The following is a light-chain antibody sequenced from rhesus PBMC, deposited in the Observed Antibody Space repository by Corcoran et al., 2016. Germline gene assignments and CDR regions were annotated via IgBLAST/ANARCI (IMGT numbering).Light chain of an antibody. Sequence: DIQMTQSPSSLSASVGDRVTIACRASQGLSSYLAWYQQKPGKAQKPLIYYASNLETGVPSRFSGSGSGTESTVTISSLQPEDCATYYCQQYNSDPFTVGPGTKLDIK. J-gene: IGKJ3*01. V-gene: IGKV1-37*01. CDR2: YAS. CDR1: QGLSSY. CDR3: QQYNSDPFT.